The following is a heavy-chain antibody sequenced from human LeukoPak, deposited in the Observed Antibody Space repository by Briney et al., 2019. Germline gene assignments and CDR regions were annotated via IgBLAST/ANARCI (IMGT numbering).Heavy chain of an antibody. J-gene: IGHJ4*02. Sequence: GGSLRLSCAASGFTFSSYWMHWVRQAPGKGLVWVSRINSDGSSTSYADSVKGRFTISSDNAKNTLYLQMNSLRAEDTAVYYCARDLDYDSSGYYSGYWGQGTLVTVSS. CDR1: GFTFSSYW. D-gene: IGHD3-22*01. CDR3: ARDLDYDSSGYYSGY. CDR2: INSDGSST. V-gene: IGHV3-74*01.